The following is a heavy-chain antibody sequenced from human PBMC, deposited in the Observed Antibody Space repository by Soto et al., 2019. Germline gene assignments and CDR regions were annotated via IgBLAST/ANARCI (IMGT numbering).Heavy chain of an antibody. CDR2: IIPIFGTA. V-gene: IGHV1-69*13. D-gene: IGHD3-22*01. Sequence: ASVKVSCKASGGTFSSYAISWVRQAPGQGLEWMGGIIPIFGTANYAQKFQGRVTITADESTSTAYMELSSLRSEDTAVYYCARHGYYYDSSGYGVGYYYYGMDVWGQGTTVTVSS. CDR1: GGTFSSYA. J-gene: IGHJ6*02. CDR3: ARHGYYYDSSGYGVGYYYYGMDV.